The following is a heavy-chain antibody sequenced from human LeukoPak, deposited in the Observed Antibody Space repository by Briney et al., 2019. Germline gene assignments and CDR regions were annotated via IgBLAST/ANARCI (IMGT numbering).Heavy chain of an antibody. CDR1: GFTFSTYW. V-gene: IGHV3-74*01. CDR3: ARGASSAYYVDY. D-gene: IGHD3-22*01. J-gene: IGHJ4*02. Sequence: GGSLRLSCAASGFTFSTYWMHWVRQAPGKGLVWVSRIKYDGSMTTYGDSVKGRFSISRDNAKNTVDLQMNSLRAEDTAVFYCARGASSAYYVDYWGQGTLVSVSS. CDR2: IKYDGSMT.